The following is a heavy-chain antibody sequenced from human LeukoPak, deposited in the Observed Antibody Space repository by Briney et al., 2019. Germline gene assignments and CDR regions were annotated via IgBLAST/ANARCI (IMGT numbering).Heavy chain of an antibody. V-gene: IGHV4-38-2*01. J-gene: IGHJ5*02. CDR2: IYHSGST. Sequence: SETLSLTCAVSGFSISSGYYWGWIRQPPGKGLEWIGSIYHSGSTFYNPSLKSRVTISVDKSKNQFSLNLSSVTAADTAIYFCARHPPYGDNGLDWLDPWGQGAPVTVSS. CDR1: GFSISSGYY. D-gene: IGHD4-17*01. CDR3: ARHPPYGDNGLDWLDP.